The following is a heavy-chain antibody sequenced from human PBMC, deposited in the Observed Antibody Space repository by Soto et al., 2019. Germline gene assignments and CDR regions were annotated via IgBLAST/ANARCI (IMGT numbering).Heavy chain of an antibody. Sequence: QAQLVQSGAEVKKPGASVKVSCTASAYTFSNYGISWVRQAPGQGLEWMGWISAYNGNTNYAQKLQGRVTMTTDTSKSTAYMELRSLRSDDTAVYYCARESSLVPAAVYGMDVWGQGTTVTVSS. CDR1: AYTFSNYG. V-gene: IGHV1-18*01. CDR3: ARESSLVPAAVYGMDV. D-gene: IGHD2-2*01. CDR2: ISAYNGNT. J-gene: IGHJ6*01.